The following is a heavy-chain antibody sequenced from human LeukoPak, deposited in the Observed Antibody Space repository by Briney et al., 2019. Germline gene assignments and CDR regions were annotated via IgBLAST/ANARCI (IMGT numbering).Heavy chain of an antibody. D-gene: IGHD3-22*01. CDR3: TRLDSRGYTY. J-gene: IGHJ4*02. V-gene: IGHV5-51*01. Sequence: GESLKISCKVSGYTFTSNWIAWVRQMPGRGLEWMGAIFPSDSETRYSPSFQGHVTISADKSISTAYLQWSSLKASDTAMFFCTRLDSRGYTYWGQGTLVTVSS. CDR2: IFPSDSET. CDR1: GYTFTSNW.